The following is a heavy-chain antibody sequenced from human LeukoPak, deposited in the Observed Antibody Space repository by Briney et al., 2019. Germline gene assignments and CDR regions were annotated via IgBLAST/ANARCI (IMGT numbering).Heavy chain of an antibody. D-gene: IGHD6-19*01. J-gene: IGHJ4*02. CDR1: GGSISSSSYY. CDR2: IYYSGST. Sequence: TLSLTCTVSGGSISSSSYYWGWIRQPPGKGLEWIGSIYYSGSTYYNPSLKSRVTISVDTSKNQFSLKLSSVTAADTAVYYCARASSGWYYFDYWGQGTLVTVSS. CDR3: ARASSGWYYFDY. V-gene: IGHV4-39*07.